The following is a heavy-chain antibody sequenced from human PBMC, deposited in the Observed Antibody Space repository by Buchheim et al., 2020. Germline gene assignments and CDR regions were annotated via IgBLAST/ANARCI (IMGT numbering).Heavy chain of an antibody. CDR3: ARDMYAQLAPTNFDY. Sequence: EVQLVESGGGLVQPGGSLRLSCAASGFTFSTFTTNWVRQAPGKGLEWVSYISSSSDSISYADPVKGRFTISRDNAKNSLYLQMNSLRAEDTAVYYCARDMYAQLAPTNFDYWGQGTL. CDR2: ISSSSDSI. J-gene: IGHJ4*02. V-gene: IGHV3-48*01. CDR1: GFTFSTFT. D-gene: IGHD6-6*01.